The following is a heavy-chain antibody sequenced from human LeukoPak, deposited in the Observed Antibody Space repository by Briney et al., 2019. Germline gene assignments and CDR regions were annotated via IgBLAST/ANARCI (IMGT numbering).Heavy chain of an antibody. Sequence: SETLSLTCAVYGGSFSGYYWSWIRQPPGKGMEWIGEINHSGSTNYNPSLKSRVTISVDTSKNQFSLKLSSVTAADTAVYFCAREDYYNSGGYYLDYWGQGTLVTVSS. D-gene: IGHD3-22*01. CDR1: GGSFSGYY. CDR3: AREDYYNSGGYYLDY. J-gene: IGHJ4*02. V-gene: IGHV4-34*01. CDR2: INHSGST.